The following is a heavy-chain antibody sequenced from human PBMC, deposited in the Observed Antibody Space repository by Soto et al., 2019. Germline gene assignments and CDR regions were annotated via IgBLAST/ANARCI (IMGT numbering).Heavy chain of an antibody. J-gene: IGHJ3*02. Sequence: GASVKVSCKASGGTFSSYAISWVRQAPGQGLEWMGGIIPIFGTANYAQKFQGRVTITADESTSTAYMELSSLRSEDTAVYYRARSYEGEGSGWYDAFDIWGQGTMVTVSS. CDR3: ARSYEGEGSGWYDAFDI. V-gene: IGHV1-69*13. D-gene: IGHD6-19*01. CDR1: GGTFSSYA. CDR2: IIPIFGTA.